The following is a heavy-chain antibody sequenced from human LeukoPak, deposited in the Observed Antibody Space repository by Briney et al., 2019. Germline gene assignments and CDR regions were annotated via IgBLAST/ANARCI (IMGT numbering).Heavy chain of an antibody. Sequence: PGTSLRLSCAASGFTFSSYGMHWVRQAPGKGLEWVAVIWYDGSNKLYADSVKGRFTISRDNSKNTLYLQMNSLTAEDTAVYYCAKGFLTHYLYYFDYWGQGTLVTVSS. D-gene: IGHD3-9*01. CDR1: GFTFSSYG. V-gene: IGHV3-33*06. CDR2: IWYDGSNK. J-gene: IGHJ4*02. CDR3: AKGFLTHYLYYFDY.